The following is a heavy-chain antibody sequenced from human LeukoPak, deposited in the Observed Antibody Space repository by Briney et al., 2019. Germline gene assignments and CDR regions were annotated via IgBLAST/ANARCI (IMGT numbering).Heavy chain of an antibody. CDR1: GFTFGSYW. D-gene: IGHD2-8*01. CDR2: INSDGSST. CDR3: ARADIVLMVYATYYYYGMDV. J-gene: IGHJ6*02. Sequence: GGSLRLSCAASGFTFGSYWMHWVRHAPGKGLVWVSRINSDGSSTSYADSVKGRFTISRDNAKNSLYLQMNSLRAEDTAVYYCARADIVLMVYATYYYYGMDVWGQGTTVTVSS. V-gene: IGHV3-74*01.